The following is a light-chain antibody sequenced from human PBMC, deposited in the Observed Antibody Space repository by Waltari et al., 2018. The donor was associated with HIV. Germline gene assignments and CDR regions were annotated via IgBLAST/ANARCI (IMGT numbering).Light chain of an antibody. V-gene: IGLV1-47*01. CDR1: SSNIESNN. CDR3: ATWDDSLSAWL. Sequence: QSVLTQPPSASGTPGQRVTISCSGSSSNIESNNVYWYQQLPRTPPRLVIQRHDQRPSGVSDRFSGSKSGTSASLAISGLRYDDEAEYFCATWDDSLSAWLFGGGTKVTVL. J-gene: IGLJ3*02. CDR2: RHD.